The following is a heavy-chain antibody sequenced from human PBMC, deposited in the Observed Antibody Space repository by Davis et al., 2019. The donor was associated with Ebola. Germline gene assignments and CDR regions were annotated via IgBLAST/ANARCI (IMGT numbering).Heavy chain of an antibody. D-gene: IGHD2-2*01. V-gene: IGHV3-30-3*01. Sequence: GESLKISCAASGFTFSSYAMHWVRQAPGKGLEWVAVISYDGSNKYYADSVRGRFTISRDNSRNTLYLQMNSLTAEDTAVYYCAKETAAIPTRTDYWGQGTLVTVS. CDR1: GFTFSSYA. CDR3: AKETAAIPTRTDY. CDR2: ISYDGSNK. J-gene: IGHJ4*02.